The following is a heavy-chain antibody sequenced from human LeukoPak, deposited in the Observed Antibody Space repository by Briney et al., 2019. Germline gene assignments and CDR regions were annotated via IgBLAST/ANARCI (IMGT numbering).Heavy chain of an antibody. J-gene: IGHJ3*01. D-gene: IGHD2-2*01. CDR2: ISWDGGST. CDR1: GFTFDDYA. V-gene: IGHV3-43D*03. CDR3: AAFLVVRD. Sequence: TGGSLRLSCAASGFTFDDYAMHWVRQAPGKGLEWVSLISWDGGSTYYADSVKGRFTISRDNSKNSLYLQMNSLRAEDTALYYCAAFLVVRDWGQRTMVTVSS.